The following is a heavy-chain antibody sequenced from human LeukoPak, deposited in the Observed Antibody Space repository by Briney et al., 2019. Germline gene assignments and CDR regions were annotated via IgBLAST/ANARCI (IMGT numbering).Heavy chain of an antibody. CDR2: LRWHSGSI. J-gene: IGHJ4*02. CDR1: GFKFA. CDR3: AKETKVGENLYYFDY. V-gene: IGHV3-9*01. Sequence: PGGSLRLSCVASGFKFAMHWLRQAPGKGLEWVSGLRWHSGSIGYADSVKGRFIISRDNAKNSLYLEMSSLRPEDSALYYCAKETKVGENLYYFDYWGRGTLVTVSS. D-gene: IGHD1-26*01.